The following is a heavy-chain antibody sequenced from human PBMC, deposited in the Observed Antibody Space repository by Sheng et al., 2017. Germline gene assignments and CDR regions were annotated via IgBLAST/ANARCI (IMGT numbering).Heavy chain of an antibody. CDR1: GFIFSNYG. Sequence: QVQLVESGGGAVQPGRSLRLSCAASGFIFSNYGMNWVRQAPGKGLEWLAVLAHDGSNKYYADSVKGRFTISRDNSKNTVYLEMTSLRADDTAVYYCVRDWAFSGYDWGQGTLVSVSS. CDR2: LAHDGSNK. J-gene: IGHJ4*02. V-gene: IGHV3-30*03. D-gene: IGHD5-12*01. CDR3: VRDWAFSGYD.